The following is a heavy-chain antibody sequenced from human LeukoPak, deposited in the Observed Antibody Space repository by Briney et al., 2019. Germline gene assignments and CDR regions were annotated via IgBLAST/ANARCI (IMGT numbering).Heavy chain of an antibody. CDR3: ARQYYDILTGYRSASDY. CDR2: INHSGST. CDR1: GGSFSGYY. D-gene: IGHD3-9*01. J-gene: IGHJ4*02. Sequence: SETLSLTCAVYGGSFSGYYWSWIRQPPGKGLEWIGEINHSGSTNYNPSLKSRVTISVDTPENQFSLKLSSVTAADTAVYYCARQYYDILTGYRSASDYWGQGTLVTVSS. V-gene: IGHV4-34*01.